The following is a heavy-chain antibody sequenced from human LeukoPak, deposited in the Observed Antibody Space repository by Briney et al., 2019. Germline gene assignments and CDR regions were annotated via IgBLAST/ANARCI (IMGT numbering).Heavy chain of an antibody. CDR3: AKDPQKAISRNNWFDP. V-gene: IGHV3-30*18. Sequence: GGSLTLSCAASGFTLSNYGMHWVRQAPGKGLEWVAIISYDGSNKYYVDSVKGRFTISRDNSKNTLYLQMDSLRAEDTAVYYCAKDPQKAISRNNWFDPWGQGTLVTVSS. CDR1: GFTLSNYG. CDR2: ISYDGSNK. J-gene: IGHJ5*02. D-gene: IGHD2/OR15-2a*01.